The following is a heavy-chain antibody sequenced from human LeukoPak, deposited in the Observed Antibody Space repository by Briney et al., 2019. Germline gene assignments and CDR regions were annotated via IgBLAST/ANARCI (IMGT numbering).Heavy chain of an antibody. Sequence: PGGSLRLSCSASGFTFSTYWMSWVRQAPGKGLEWVANMKRDGSEIYYVDSVRGRFTISRDNARNSLYLQMNSLRAEDTAVYYCAKEAPVLRFLEWSSWGQGTLVTVSS. CDR1: GFTFSTYW. CDR3: AKEAPVLRFLEWSS. J-gene: IGHJ5*02. D-gene: IGHD3-3*01. V-gene: IGHV3-7*03. CDR2: MKRDGSEI.